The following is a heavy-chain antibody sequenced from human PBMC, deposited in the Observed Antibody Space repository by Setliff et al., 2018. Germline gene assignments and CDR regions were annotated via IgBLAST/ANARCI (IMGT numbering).Heavy chain of an antibody. D-gene: IGHD6-13*01. Sequence: PSETLSLTCTVSGGSISSSSYYWGWIRQPPGKGLEWIGSIYYRGSTYYNPSLKSRVPISVDTSKNQFSLKLSSVTAADTAVYYCARDEGSSYFYGMDVWGQGTTVTVSS. CDR3: ARDEGSSYFYGMDV. CDR2: IYYRGST. J-gene: IGHJ6*02. V-gene: IGHV4-39*07. CDR1: GGSISSSSYY.